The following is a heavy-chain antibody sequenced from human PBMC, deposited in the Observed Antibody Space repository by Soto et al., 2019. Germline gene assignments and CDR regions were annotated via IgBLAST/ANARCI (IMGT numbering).Heavy chain of an antibody. D-gene: IGHD3-22*01. CDR2: ISYDGSNK. V-gene: IGHV3-30*18. J-gene: IGHJ6*02. CDR1: GLTFSTSG. Sequence: GGSLRLSCADSGLTFSTSGMHWVRQAPGKGLEWVAVISYDGSNKYYRDSVKGRFTISRDNSKNTLYLQMNSLRLEDTAVYYCAKAARTPVMVTPPCLFGVGGWGHGTTATVSS. CDR3: AKAARTPVMVTPPCLFGVGG.